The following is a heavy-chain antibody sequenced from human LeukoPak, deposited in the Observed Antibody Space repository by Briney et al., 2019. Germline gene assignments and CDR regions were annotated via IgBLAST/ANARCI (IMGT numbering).Heavy chain of an antibody. CDR1: GYTFTSYY. D-gene: IGHD2-2*01. CDR3: AQSVVRTSYYYYGMDV. Sequence: ASVKVSCKASGYTFTSYYMHWVRQAPGQGLEWMGIINPSGGSTSYAQKFQGRVTMTRDTSTSTVYMELSSLRSDDTAVYYCAQSVVRTSYYYYGMDVWGQGTTVTVSS. CDR2: INPSGGST. V-gene: IGHV1-46*01. J-gene: IGHJ6*02.